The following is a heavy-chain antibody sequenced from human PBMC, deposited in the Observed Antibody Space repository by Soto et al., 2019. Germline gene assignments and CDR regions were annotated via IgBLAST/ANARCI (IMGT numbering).Heavy chain of an antibody. D-gene: IGHD4-17*01. J-gene: IGHJ4*02. CDR1: GFTFSSYG. Sequence: GGSLRLSCAASGFTFSSYGMHWVRQAPGKGLEWVAVISYDGSNKYYADSVKGRFTISRDNSKNTLYLQMNSLRAEDTAVYYCAKDRDYGDPALDYWGQGTLVTVSS. CDR2: ISYDGSNK. CDR3: AKDRDYGDPALDY. V-gene: IGHV3-30*18.